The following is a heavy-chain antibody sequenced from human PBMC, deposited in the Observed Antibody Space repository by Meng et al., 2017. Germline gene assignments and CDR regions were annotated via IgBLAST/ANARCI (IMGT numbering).Heavy chain of an antibody. D-gene: IGHD4-17*01. J-gene: IGHJ4*02. CDR1: GFSLSTRGVG. V-gene: IGHV2-5*02. CDR2: IYWDDDK. CDR3: VRRRDYGDYIDY. Sequence: QITLKESGPPLVKATQTLTLTCTFSGFSLSTRGVGVGWIRQPPGKALDWLALIYWDDDKRYSPSLKSRLTISKDTSKNQVVLTMTNMDPVDTGTYYCVRRRDYGDYIDYWGQGTLVTVSS.